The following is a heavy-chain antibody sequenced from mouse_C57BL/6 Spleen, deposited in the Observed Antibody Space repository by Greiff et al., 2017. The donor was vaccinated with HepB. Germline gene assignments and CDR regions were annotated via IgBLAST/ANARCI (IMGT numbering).Heavy chain of an antibody. Sequence: QVQLKQSGPELVKPGASVKISCKASGYAFSSSWMNWVKQRPGKGLEWIGRIYPGDGDTNYNGKFKGKATLTADKSSSTAYMQLSSLTSEDSAVYFCARLYYYGSSPFAYWGQGTLVTVSA. V-gene: IGHV1-82*01. CDR1: GYAFSSSW. D-gene: IGHD1-1*01. J-gene: IGHJ3*01. CDR2: IYPGDGDT. CDR3: ARLYYYGSSPFAY.